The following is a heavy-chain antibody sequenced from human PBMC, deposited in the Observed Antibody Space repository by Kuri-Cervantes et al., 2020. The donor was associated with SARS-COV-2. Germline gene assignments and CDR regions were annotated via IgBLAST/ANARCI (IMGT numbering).Heavy chain of an antibody. V-gene: IGHV4-61*02. D-gene: IGHD2-15*01. CDR3: AREPVLYYYYMDV. CDR2: IYSSGNT. J-gene: IGHJ6*03. CDR1: GGSISGDTYY. Sequence: SETLSLTCTVSGGSISGDTYYWSWVRQPAGKGLEWIGRIYSSGNTNYNPSLKSRVTISEDTSKNQFSLKLSSVTAADTAVYYCAREPVLYYYYMDVWGKGTTVTVSS.